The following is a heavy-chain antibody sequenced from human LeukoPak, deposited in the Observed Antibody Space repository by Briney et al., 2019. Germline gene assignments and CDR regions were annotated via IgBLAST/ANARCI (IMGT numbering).Heavy chain of an antibody. Sequence: PGGSLRLSCEASGFTFSSYGMHWVRQAPGQGLEWVAFIRYDGSNKYYADSVKGRFTISRDNSKNTLYLQMNSLRAEDTAVYYCARESPTRCPYYEFWSGYSNRYFDYWGQGTLVTVSS. CDR1: GFTFSSYG. CDR3: ARESPTRCPYYEFWSGYSNRYFDY. J-gene: IGHJ4*02. V-gene: IGHV3-30*02. CDR2: IRYDGSNK. D-gene: IGHD3-3*01.